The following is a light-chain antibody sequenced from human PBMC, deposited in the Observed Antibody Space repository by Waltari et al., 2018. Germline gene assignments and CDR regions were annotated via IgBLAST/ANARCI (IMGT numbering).Light chain of an antibody. Sequence: QSALTQPASVSGSPGQSITISCTGTTRDVGRYNYVSWYQCHPSKAPELIIYGVTNRPSGVSDRFSGAKSGNTASLSISGLQPEDEADYYCSSYTSIKTPYVVFGGGTKVTVL. CDR2: GVT. CDR3: SSYTSIKTPYVV. CDR1: TRDVGRYNY. J-gene: IGLJ2*01. V-gene: IGLV2-14*01.